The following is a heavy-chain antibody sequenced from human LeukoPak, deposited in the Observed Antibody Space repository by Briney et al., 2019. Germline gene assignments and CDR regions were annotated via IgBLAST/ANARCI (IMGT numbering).Heavy chain of an antibody. D-gene: IGHD3-22*01. CDR2: IKQDGSEK. CDR3: ARDSSGYWVDAFDI. Sequence: PGGSLRLSCVASGFTFSSYWMSWVRQAPGKGLEWVANIKQDGSEKYYVDSVKGRFTISRDNAKNSLYLQMNSLRAEDTAVYYCARDSSGYWVDAFDIWGQGTMVTVSS. CDR1: GFTFSSYW. V-gene: IGHV3-7*05. J-gene: IGHJ3*02.